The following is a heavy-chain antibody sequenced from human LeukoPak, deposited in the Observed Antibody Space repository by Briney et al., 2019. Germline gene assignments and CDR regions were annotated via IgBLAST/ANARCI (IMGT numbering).Heavy chain of an antibody. CDR3: ARVGEAVNWFDP. CDR1: GGSISSYY. J-gene: IGHJ5*02. V-gene: IGHV4-59*08. Sequence: SETLSLTCTVSGGSISSYYWSWIRQPPGRGLEWIGYIYYSGSTNYNPSLKSRVTISVDTSKNQFSLKLSSVTAADTAVYYCARVGEAVNWFDPWGQGTLVTVSS. CDR2: IYYSGST. D-gene: IGHD2-15*01.